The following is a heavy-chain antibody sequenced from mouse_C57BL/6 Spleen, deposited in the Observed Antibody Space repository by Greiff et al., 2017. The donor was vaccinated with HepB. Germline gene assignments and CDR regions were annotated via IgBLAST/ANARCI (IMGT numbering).Heavy chain of an antibody. CDR3: ARENEYYYGSSRGWFAY. V-gene: IGHV1-76*01. D-gene: IGHD1-1*01. CDR1: GYTFTDYY. J-gene: IGHJ3*01. CDR2: IYPGSGNT. Sequence: QVHVKQSGAELVRPGASVKLSCKASGYTFTDYYINWVKQRPGQGLEWIARIYPGSGNTYYNEKFKGKATLTAEKSSSTAYMQLSSLTSEDSAVYCWARENEYYYGSSRGWFAYWGQGTLVTVSA.